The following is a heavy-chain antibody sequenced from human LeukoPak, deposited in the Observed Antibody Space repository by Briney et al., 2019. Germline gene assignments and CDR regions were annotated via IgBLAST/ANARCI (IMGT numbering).Heavy chain of an antibody. CDR1: GYTFTGYY. V-gene: IGHV1-2*02. J-gene: IGHJ5*02. CDR2: INPNSGGT. Sequence: ASVKVSCKASGYTFTGYYMHWVRQAPGQGLEWMGWINPNSGGTNYAQKFQGRATMTRDTSISTAYMELSRLRSDDTAVYYCARGGDIVVVPAYPWGQGTLVTVSS. CDR3: ARGGDIVVVPAYP. D-gene: IGHD2-2*01.